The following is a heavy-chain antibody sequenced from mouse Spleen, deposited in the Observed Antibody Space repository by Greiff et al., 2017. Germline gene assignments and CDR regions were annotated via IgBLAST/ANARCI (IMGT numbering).Heavy chain of an antibody. Sequence: DVMLVESGGGLVKPGGSLKLSCAASGFTFSDYGMHWVRQAPEKGLEWVAYISSGSSTIYYADTVKGRFTISRDNAKNTLFLQMTSLRSEDTAMYYCAIYGNPAFDYWGQGTTLTVSS. J-gene: IGHJ2*01. V-gene: IGHV5-17*01. D-gene: IGHD2-1*01. CDR1: GFTFSDYG. CDR3: AIYGNPAFDY. CDR2: ISSGSSTI.